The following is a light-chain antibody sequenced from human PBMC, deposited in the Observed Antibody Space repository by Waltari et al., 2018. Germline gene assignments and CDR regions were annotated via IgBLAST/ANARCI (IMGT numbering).Light chain of an antibody. J-gene: IGLJ1*01. CDR1: SSDVDNYNY. Sequence: QSALTQPASVSGSPGQSITISCTGTSSDVDNYNYVSWYQQHPGKAPKLMLYEVSNRPSGVSNRFSGSKSGNMASLTISGLQAEDEADYYCSSYTSSSTYVFGTGTKVTVL. CDR3: SSYTSSSTYV. CDR2: EVS. V-gene: IGLV2-14*01.